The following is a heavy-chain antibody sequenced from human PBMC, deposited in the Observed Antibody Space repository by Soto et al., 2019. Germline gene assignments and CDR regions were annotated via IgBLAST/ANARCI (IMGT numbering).Heavy chain of an antibody. CDR2: INAGNGNT. V-gene: IGHV1-3*01. CDR3: ARDQSVTMVRGVINYYYYGMDV. Sequence: PSVKVSCKASGYTFTSYAMHWVRQAPGQRLEWMGWINAGNGNTKYSQKFQGRVTITRDTSASTAYMELSSLRSEDTAVYYCARDQSVTMVRGVINYYYYGMDVWGQGTTVTVSS. CDR1: GYTFTSYA. D-gene: IGHD3-10*01. J-gene: IGHJ6*02.